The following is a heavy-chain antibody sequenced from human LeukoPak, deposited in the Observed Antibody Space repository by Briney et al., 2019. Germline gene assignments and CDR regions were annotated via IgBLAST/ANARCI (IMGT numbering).Heavy chain of an antibody. J-gene: IGHJ4*02. CDR1: GYTFSDYD. CDR3: ARVPKVRPTGDFDY. V-gene: IGHV1-2*02. D-gene: IGHD3-10*01. Sequence: GASVKVSCKASGYTFSDYDMHWVRQAPGQGPEWMGWINPNSGATNYAQKFQGRVTETRDMSINTAYMELSRLRIDDTAVYYCARVPKVRPTGDFDYWGQGTLVTVSS. CDR2: INPNSGAT.